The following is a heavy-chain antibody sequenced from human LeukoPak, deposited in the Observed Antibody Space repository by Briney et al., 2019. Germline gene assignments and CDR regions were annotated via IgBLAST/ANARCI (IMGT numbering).Heavy chain of an antibody. D-gene: IGHD6-19*01. CDR1: GGSNIRHY. Sequence: SETLSLTCTVSGGSNIRHYWSWIRQPAGKGLEWIGRIYSSGNTNYNPSLNSRVTMSVDTSKNQFSLKLTSVTAADTAVYYCARVLTAVAGPYYFDFWGQGTLVTVSS. V-gene: IGHV4-4*07. CDR3: ARVLTAVAGPYYFDF. J-gene: IGHJ4*02. CDR2: IYSSGNT.